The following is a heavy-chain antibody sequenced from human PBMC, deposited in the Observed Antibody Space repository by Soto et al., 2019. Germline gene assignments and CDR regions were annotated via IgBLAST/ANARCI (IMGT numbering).Heavy chain of an antibody. V-gene: IGHV1-2*04. Sequence: ASVKVSCKASGYTFTGYYMHWVRQAPGQGLEWMGWINPNSGGTNYAQKFQGWVTMTRETSISTAYMELSRLRSDDTAVYYCARGPISLIETDFDYWGQGTLVTVSS. CDR3: ARGPISLIETDFDY. J-gene: IGHJ4*02. CDR1: GYTFTGYY. CDR2: INPNSGGT. D-gene: IGHD3-9*01.